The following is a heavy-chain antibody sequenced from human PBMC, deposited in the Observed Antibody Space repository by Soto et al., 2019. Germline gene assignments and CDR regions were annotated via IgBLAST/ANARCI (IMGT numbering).Heavy chain of an antibody. V-gene: IGHV4-39*01. CDR1: GGSITGGSISSTTYY. Sequence: PSETLSLTCTVSGGSITGGSISSTTYYWGWMRQPPGKGLEWIASFFIGGNTYYNPSLKSRVTTSVDTSKNQFSLKLSSVTAADTAVYYCARQGYNYYFDYWGQGTLVTVSS. J-gene: IGHJ4*02. CDR2: FFIGGNT. CDR3: ARQGYNYYFDY. D-gene: IGHD5-18*01.